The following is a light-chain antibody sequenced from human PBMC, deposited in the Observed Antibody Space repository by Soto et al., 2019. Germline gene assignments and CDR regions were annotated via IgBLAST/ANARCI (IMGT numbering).Light chain of an antibody. Sequence: DIQMTQSPSSLSASVGDRVTITCRASQGISNYLAWYQQTPGKVPKLLIYAASTLQAGVPSRFSGSGSGTDFTLTISSLQPEDVATYYCQKYNSAPQTFGQGTRLEIK. V-gene: IGKV1-27*01. CDR3: QKYNSAPQT. CDR2: AAS. CDR1: QGISNY. J-gene: IGKJ5*01.